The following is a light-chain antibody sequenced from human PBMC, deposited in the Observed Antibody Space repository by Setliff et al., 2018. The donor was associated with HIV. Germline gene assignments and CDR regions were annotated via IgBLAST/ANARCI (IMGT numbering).Light chain of an antibody. CDR2: EVN. J-gene: IGLJ1*01. V-gene: IGLV2-23*02. CDR1: SSNLGNYDL. CDR3: CSYASTRSYV. Sequence: QSVLAQPASVSGSPGQSLTISCTGTSSNLGNYDLVSWYQQHPVEAPKLIIYEVNKRPSGVSSRFSGSKSGNTAFLTISGLQADDEADYYCCSYASTRSYVFGTGTKVTVL.